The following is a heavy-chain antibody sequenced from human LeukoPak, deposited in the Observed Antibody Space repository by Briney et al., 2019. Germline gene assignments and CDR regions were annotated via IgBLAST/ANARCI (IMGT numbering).Heavy chain of an antibody. D-gene: IGHD1-26*01. Sequence: PSETLSLTCTVSGGSVSSGNSYWSWIRQPPGKGLEWIGYFHDSGSTSYNPSLKSRVTISADPSKNQFSLKVISVTAADTAVYYCARDRSGNYYGSLDYWGQGTLVTVSS. CDR2: FHDSGST. CDR1: GGSVSSGNSY. J-gene: IGHJ4*02. CDR3: ARDRSGNYYGSLDY. V-gene: IGHV4-61*01.